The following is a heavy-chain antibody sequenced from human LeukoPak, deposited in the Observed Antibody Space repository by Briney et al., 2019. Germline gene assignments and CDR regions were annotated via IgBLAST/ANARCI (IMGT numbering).Heavy chain of an antibody. D-gene: IGHD3-16*01. Sequence: ASVKVSCKASGYTFTSYGISWVRQAPGQGLEWMGWISAYNGNTNYAQKLQGRVTMTTDTSTSTAYMEPRSLRSDDTAVYYCARAMITFGGAYTGSDYWGQGTLVTVSS. CDR2: ISAYNGNT. CDR3: ARAMITFGGAYTGSDY. CDR1: GYTFTSYG. V-gene: IGHV1-18*01. J-gene: IGHJ4*02.